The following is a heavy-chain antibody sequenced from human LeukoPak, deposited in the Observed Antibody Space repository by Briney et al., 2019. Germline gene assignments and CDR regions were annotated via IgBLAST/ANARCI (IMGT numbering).Heavy chain of an antibody. CDR1: GFTFSSYW. Sequence: GGSLRLSCAASGFTFSSYWMSWVRQAPGKGLEWVANIKQDGSEKYYVDSVKGRFTISRDNAKNSLYLQMNSLRAEDTAVYYCARVIRSPRDYEDFPSAFDIWGQGTMVTVSS. D-gene: IGHD4-17*01. CDR2: IKQDGSEK. J-gene: IGHJ3*02. CDR3: ARVIRSPRDYEDFPSAFDI. V-gene: IGHV3-7*01.